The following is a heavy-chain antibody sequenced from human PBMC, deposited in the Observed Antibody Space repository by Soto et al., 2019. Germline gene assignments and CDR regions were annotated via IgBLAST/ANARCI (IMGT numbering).Heavy chain of an antibody. D-gene: IGHD3-22*01. CDR3: AKDGEALYYYDTSGPKTWFDP. CDR1: GFTFSRYG. CDR2: ISYGGSNK. Sequence: VGSLRLSCAASGFTFSRYGMHWVRQAPGKGLEWVAIISYGGSNKYYADSVKGRFTISRDDSKNTLYLQMNSLRAEDTAVYYCAKDGEALYYYDTSGPKTWFDPWGLGTLVTVSS. J-gene: IGHJ5*02. V-gene: IGHV3-30*18.